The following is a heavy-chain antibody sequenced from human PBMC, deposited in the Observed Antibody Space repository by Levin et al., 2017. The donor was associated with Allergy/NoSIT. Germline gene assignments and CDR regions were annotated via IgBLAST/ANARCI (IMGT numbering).Heavy chain of an antibody. D-gene: IGHD2-21*01. Sequence: GASVKVSCVASTFTFSRYWMHWVRQAPGKGLVWISLIKNDGITTLYADSVSGRFTISRDNAKHTVYLQMNSLRIEDTAVYYCATGGAYFYDSWGPGTLVTVSS. V-gene: IGHV3-74*01. CDR2: IKNDGITT. CDR1: TFTFSRYW. CDR3: ATGGAYFYDS. J-gene: IGHJ4*02.